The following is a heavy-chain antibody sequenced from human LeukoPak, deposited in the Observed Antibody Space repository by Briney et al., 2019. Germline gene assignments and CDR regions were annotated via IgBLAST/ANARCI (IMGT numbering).Heavy chain of an antibody. CDR1: GVSVRSDTYY. D-gene: IGHD3-22*01. J-gene: IGHJ3*01. CDR3: VREAATDYYDSSGYYRQTEVFDA. V-gene: IGHV4-61*01. Sequence: SETLSLTCTVSGVSVRSDTYYWSWIRQPPGKGLEWIGYVHYSGRTNYNPSLKSRVTISVDTSKNQFSLNLRSVTAADTAVYYCVREAATDYYDSSGYYRQTEVFDAWGQGTVVTVSS. CDR2: VHYSGRT.